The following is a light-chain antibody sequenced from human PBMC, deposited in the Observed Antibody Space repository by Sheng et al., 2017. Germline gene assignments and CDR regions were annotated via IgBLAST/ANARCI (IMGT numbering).Light chain of an antibody. CDR3: QAWDSRAVI. V-gene: IGLV3-1*01. CDR1: KLEEKF. Sequence: SYELTQPPSVSVSPGQTATITCSGDKLEEKFSCWYQQKSGQSPVLLIYQDIKRPSGIPERFSGSNSGNTATLTISGTQSMDEADYYCQAWDSRAVIFGGGTKLTVL. CDR2: QDI. J-gene: IGLJ2*01.